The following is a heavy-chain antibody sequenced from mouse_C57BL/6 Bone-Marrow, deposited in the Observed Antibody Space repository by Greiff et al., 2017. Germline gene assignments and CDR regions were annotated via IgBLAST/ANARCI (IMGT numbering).Heavy chain of an antibody. CDR3: ARGDYYGSTVPGWYYGV. D-gene: IGHD1-1*01. J-gene: IGHJ1*03. CDR1: GYSITSGYD. V-gene: IGHV3-1*01. Sequence: EVKLLESGPGMVKPSQSLSLTCTVTGYSITSGYDWHWIRHFPGNKLEWMGYISYSGSTNYNPSLKSRISITHDTSKNHFFLKLNSVTTEDTATYYCARGDYYGSTVPGWYYGVWGTGTTVTVSS. CDR2: ISYSGST.